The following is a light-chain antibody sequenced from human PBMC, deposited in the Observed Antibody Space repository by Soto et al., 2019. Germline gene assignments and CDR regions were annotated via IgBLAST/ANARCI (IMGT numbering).Light chain of an antibody. J-gene: IGKJ5*01. CDR1: RSVSSN. V-gene: IGKV3D-15*01. CDR2: GPS. CDR3: QQYKNWPAIT. Sequence: EIVMTQSPATLSVSPGERATLSCRASRSVSSNLAWYQQKPVQAPRLLIYGPSTRATGIPARFSGSGSGTEFTLTLSSLQSEDFAIYYCQQYKNWPAITFGQGTRLEIK.